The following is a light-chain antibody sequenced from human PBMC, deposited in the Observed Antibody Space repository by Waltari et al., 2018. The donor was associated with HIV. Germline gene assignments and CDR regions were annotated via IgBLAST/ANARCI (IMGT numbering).Light chain of an antibody. CDR3: NSFTSSSDLI. Sequence: QSVLTQPASVSGSPGQSITISCTGTSRDVGGYDYVSWYQQYPGKAPKLMIYEVSNRPSGVSNRFSGSRSGNTASLTISGLQADDEADYYCNSFTSSSDLIFGGGTKLTVL. CDR1: SRDVGGYDY. V-gene: IGLV2-14*01. CDR2: EVS. J-gene: IGLJ2*01.